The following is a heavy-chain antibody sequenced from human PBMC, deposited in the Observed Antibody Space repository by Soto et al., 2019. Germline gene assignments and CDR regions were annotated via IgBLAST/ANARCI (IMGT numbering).Heavy chain of an antibody. D-gene: IGHD3-10*01. CDR3: ARDRGLPVPANDAFDF. CDR1: GYTLTNYG. CDR2: ISTYNKKT. V-gene: IGHV1-18*01. Sequence: ASVSVSCKASGYTLTNYGISWGRQAPGHGLEWMGWISTYNKKTKYAERVQGRVTLTTDKSTSTGYMELRSLRSDDTAVYYCARDRGLPVPANDAFDFWGQGTMVTVSS. J-gene: IGHJ3*01.